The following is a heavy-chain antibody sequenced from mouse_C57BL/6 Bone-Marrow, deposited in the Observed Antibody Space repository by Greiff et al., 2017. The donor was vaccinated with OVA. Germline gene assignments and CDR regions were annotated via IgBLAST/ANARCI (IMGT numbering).Heavy chain of an antibody. Sequence: VQLQQSGAELARPGASVKMSCKASGYTFTSYTMHWVKQRPGQGLEWIGYINPSSGYTKYNQKFKDKATLTADKSSSTAYMQLSSLTSEDSAVYYCSRSRGYDYWGQGTTLTVSS. CDR3: SRSRGYDY. CDR1: GYTFTSYT. V-gene: IGHV1-4*01. J-gene: IGHJ2*01. CDR2: INPSSGYT. D-gene: IGHD2-2*01.